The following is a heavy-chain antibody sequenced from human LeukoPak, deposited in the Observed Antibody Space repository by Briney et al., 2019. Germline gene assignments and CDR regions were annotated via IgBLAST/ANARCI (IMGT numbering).Heavy chain of an antibody. V-gene: IGHV3-21*01. J-gene: IGHJ4*02. CDR1: GFTFSSYS. D-gene: IGHD3-22*01. CDR3: ARDEGKYSEVVTHFDY. Sequence: PGGSLRLSCAASGFTFSSYSMNWGRQSPGKGLEWVSSISSSSSYIYYADSVKGRFTISRDNAKNSLYLQMNSLRAEDTAVYYCARDEGKYSEVVTHFDYWGQGTLVTVSS. CDR2: ISSSSSYI.